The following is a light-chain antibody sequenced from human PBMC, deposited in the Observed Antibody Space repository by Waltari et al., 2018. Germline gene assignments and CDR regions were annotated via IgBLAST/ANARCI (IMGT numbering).Light chain of an antibody. Sequence: SYVLTQPPSVSVAPGMTARITCGGNNIASKSVHWYRQSPGQAPVLVIFYDKDRPARIPKRFSVSNSGTTATLTISRVEAGDEADYYCQVWDSSTSHVVFGAGTKLTVL. CDR1: NIASKS. V-gene: IGLV3-21*01. J-gene: IGLJ2*01. CDR2: YDK. CDR3: QVWDSSTSHVV.